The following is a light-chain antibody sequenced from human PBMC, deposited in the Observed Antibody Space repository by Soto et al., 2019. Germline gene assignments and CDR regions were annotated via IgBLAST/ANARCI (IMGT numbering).Light chain of an antibody. CDR3: SSYAGSNNVV. Sequence: QSALTQPPSASGSPGQSVTISCTGTSSDVGGYHYVSWYQQHPGKAPKLMIYEVSKRPSGVPVRFSGSKSGNTASLTVSGLQAEDESDYYCSSYAGSNNVVFGGGTKLTVL. CDR2: EVS. J-gene: IGLJ2*01. CDR1: SSDVGGYHY. V-gene: IGLV2-8*01.